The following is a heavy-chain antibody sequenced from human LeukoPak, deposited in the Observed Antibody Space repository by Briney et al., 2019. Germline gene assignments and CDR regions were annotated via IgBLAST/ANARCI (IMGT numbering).Heavy chain of an antibody. CDR1: GFTFSNYG. V-gene: IGHV3-48*01. Sequence: GGSLRLSCAASGFTFSNYGIHWVRQAPGKGLEWLSYISLSTDFIYYRDSVKGRFTISRDNSKNTVFLQMNSLRAEDTAVYYCLPDWFDPWGQGTLVTVSS. J-gene: IGHJ5*02. CDR2: ISLSTDFI. CDR3: LPDWFDP.